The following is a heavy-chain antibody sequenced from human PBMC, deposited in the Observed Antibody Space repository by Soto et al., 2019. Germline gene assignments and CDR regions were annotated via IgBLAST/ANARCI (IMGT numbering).Heavy chain of an antibody. CDR2: IYHSGST. D-gene: IGHD3-10*01. CDR1: GYSISSGYY. Sequence: SETLSLTCAVSGYSISSGYYWGWIRQPPGKGLEWIGSIYHSGSTYNNPSLKSRVTMSVDTSKNQFSLKLTSMTAADTAVYYCARDGSGSPDYWGQGTLVTVSS. V-gene: IGHV4-38-2*02. CDR3: ARDGSGSPDY. J-gene: IGHJ4*02.